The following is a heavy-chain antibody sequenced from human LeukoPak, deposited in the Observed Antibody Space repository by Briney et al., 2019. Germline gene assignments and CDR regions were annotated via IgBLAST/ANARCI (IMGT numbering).Heavy chain of an antibody. J-gene: IGHJ4*02. CDR2: ISSRSSTI. V-gene: IGHV3-48*01. CDR1: GFTFSSYS. CDR3: ARDYYDSSGPEGVD. Sequence: GGSLRLSCAASGFTFSSYSMNWVRQAPGKGLEWVSYISSRSSTIYYADSVKGRFTTSRDNAKNSLYLQMNSLRAEDTAVYYCARDYYDSSGPEGVDWGQGTLVTVSS. D-gene: IGHD3-22*01.